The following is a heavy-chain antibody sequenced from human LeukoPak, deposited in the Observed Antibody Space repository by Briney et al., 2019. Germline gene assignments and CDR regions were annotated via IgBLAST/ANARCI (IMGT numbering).Heavy chain of an antibody. CDR3: ARLDYYGSGTYDY. J-gene: IGHJ4*02. CDR1: GFTFSSYG. D-gene: IGHD3-10*01. V-gene: IGHV3-33*01. CDR2: IWYDGSNK. Sequence: LGGSLGLSCAASGFTFSSYGMHWVRQAPGKGLEWVAVIWYDGSNKYYADSVKGRFTISRDNSKNTLYLQMNSLRAEDAAVYYCARLDYYGSGTYDYWGQGTLVTVSS.